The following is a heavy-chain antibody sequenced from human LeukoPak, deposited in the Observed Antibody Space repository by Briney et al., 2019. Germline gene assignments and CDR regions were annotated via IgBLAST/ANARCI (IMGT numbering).Heavy chain of an antibody. CDR2: TYPSGRT. CDR3: ARGLATDL. J-gene: IGHJ5*02. V-gene: IGHV3-66*01. Sequence: GGSLRLSCAASGXTVTSNYFNWVRQAPGKGLEWVSVTYPSGRTFYADSVKGRFTISRDNSKNTLYLQMNSLRVDDTAVYYCARGLATDLWGQGTLVTVSS. CDR1: GXTVTSNY.